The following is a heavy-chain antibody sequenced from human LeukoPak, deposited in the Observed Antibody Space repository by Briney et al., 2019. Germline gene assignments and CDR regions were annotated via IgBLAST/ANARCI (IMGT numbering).Heavy chain of an antibody. Sequence: KPGGSLTLSCAPSGFTFTDYSMNWVRQAPGKGLEWVAHISTVSTYTHYTDSVKGRFTISRDNRKNLLYLQMSSLGAEDTAVYYCARHGSGFYHYYYMDVWGKGTTVTVSS. CDR1: GFTFTDYS. CDR2: ISTVSTYT. V-gene: IGHV3-21*01. J-gene: IGHJ6*03. CDR3: ARHGSGFYHYYYMDV. D-gene: IGHD6-25*01.